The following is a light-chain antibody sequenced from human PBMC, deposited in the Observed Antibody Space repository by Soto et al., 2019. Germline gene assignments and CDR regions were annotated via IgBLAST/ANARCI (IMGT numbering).Light chain of an antibody. CDR1: SSDIGAYNF. Sequence: QSALTQPPSASGSPGQSVSISCTGTSSDIGAYNFVSWYQQHPGKAPRLMIYGVSKRPSGVPDRFSGSKSGNTASLTVSGLQAEDEADYYCSSYTSSSTLFVFATGTKVTVL. J-gene: IGLJ1*01. CDR3: SSYTSSSTLFV. V-gene: IGLV2-8*01. CDR2: GVS.